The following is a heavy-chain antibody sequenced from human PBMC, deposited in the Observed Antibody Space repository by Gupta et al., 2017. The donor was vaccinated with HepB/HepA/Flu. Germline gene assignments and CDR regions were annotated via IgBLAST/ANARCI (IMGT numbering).Heavy chain of an antibody. CDR1: GFTFDDYA. V-gene: IGHV3-9*01. J-gene: IGHJ6*02. D-gene: IGHD6-19*01. CDR3: AKDISRSAYYYAMDV. CDR2: INWSSGRM. Sequence: EVLLVESGGGLVQPGRSLRLSCAASGFTFDDYAMHWVRQAPGKVLEWVSGINWSSGRMDYMDSVKGRFTISRDNAKNSLYLQMNSLRPDDTALYYCAKDISRSAYYYAMDVWGQGTTVTVSS.